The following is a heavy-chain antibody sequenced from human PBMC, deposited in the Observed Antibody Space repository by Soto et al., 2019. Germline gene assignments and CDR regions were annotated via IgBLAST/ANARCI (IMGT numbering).Heavy chain of an antibody. Sequence: ASVKVSWKASGYTFTSYGISWVRQAPGQGLEWMGWISAYNGNTNYAQKLQGRVTMTTDTSTSTAYMELRSLRSDDTAVYYCARDISGLFGFIADYWGQGTLVTVSS. CDR1: GYTFTSYG. V-gene: IGHV1-18*01. J-gene: IGHJ4*02. D-gene: IGHD3-22*01. CDR2: ISAYNGNT. CDR3: ARDISGLFGFIADY.